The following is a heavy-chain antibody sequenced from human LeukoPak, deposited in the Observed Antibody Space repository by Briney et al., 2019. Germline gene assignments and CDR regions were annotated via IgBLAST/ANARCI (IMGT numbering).Heavy chain of an antibody. D-gene: IGHD3-10*01. V-gene: IGHV1-69*06. CDR1: GGTFSSYA. Sequence: SVKVSCKASGGTFSSYAISWVRQAPGQGLEWMGGIIPIFGTANYAQKFQGRVTITADRSTSTTYMELSSLRSEDTAVYYCARDYYGSGSSLQYYFDYWGQGTLVTVSS. CDR3: ARDYYGSGSSLQYYFDY. CDR2: IIPIFGTA. J-gene: IGHJ4*02.